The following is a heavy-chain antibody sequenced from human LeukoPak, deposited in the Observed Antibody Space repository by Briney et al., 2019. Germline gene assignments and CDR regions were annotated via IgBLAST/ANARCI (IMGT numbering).Heavy chain of an antibody. CDR3: AKDRYSYAFEYSDS. CDR2: ISNDGSKK. J-gene: IGHJ4*02. D-gene: IGHD5-18*01. Sequence: GGSLRLSCAASGFTFSSYGMHWVRQATGKGLDWVAVISNDGSKKYYADSVKGRFTISRDNSKNTLSLQVSSLRTEDTAVYYCAKDRYSYAFEYSDSWGQGTLVTVSS. CDR1: GFTFSSYG. V-gene: IGHV3-30*18.